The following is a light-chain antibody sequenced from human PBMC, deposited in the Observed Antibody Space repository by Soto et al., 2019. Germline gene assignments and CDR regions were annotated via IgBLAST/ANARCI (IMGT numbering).Light chain of an antibody. J-gene: IGKJ1*01. CDR3: QQYNNWPWT. CDR1: QSISDT. CDR2: SAS. V-gene: IGKV3-15*01. Sequence: EIVMTQSPATLSVSPGGRDPLSCRARQSISDTLAWYPQHPGQAPRLLIYSASRRATGFPGRFSASGSGTDFTLTISSLQSEDLTVYCCQQYNNWPWTFGDRTKV.